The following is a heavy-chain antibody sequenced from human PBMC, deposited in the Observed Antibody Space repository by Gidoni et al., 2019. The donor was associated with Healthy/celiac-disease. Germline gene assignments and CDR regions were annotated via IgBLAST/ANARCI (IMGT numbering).Heavy chain of an antibody. D-gene: IGHD2-2*01. Sequence: QVQLQQWGAGRLKPSGTLSPTSAVYGGSFRGYYWTGTRQPPGKGLEWIGEINHSGSTNYNPSLKNRVTISVDTSTNQFSRKLSSVPAAHPAVYYCARSAYQSHREDIVVVPAAMPFDYWGQGTLVTVS. CDR3: ARSAYQSHREDIVVVPAAMPFDY. V-gene: IGHV4-34*01. CDR2: INHSGST. J-gene: IGHJ4*02. CDR1: GGSFRGYY.